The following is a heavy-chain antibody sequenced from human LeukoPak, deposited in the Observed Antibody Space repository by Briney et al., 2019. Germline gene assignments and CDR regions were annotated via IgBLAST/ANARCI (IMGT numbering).Heavy chain of an antibody. CDR1: GGSISSYY. J-gene: IGHJ5*02. CDR2: IYTSGST. D-gene: IGHD4-17*01. CDR3: ARHNGDYGLASCFDP. V-gene: IGHV4-4*09. Sequence: PSETLSLTCTVSGGSISSYYWSWIRQPPGKGLEWIGYIYTSGSTNYNPSLKSRVTISVDTSKNQFSLKLSSVTAADTAVYYCARHNGDYGLASCFDPWGQGTLVTVSS.